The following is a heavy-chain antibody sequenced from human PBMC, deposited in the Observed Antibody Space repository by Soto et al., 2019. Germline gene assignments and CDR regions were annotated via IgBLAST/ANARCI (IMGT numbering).Heavy chain of an antibody. J-gene: IGHJ4*02. CDR1: GFSFTSYW. CDR3: VTDYDAKGWGTY. D-gene: IGHD3-16*01. CDR2: INEDGSEK. Sequence: EVQLVESGGGLVQPGGSLRLSCAASGFSFTSYWMDWVRQAPGKGLEWVAMINEDGSEKYYVDSVKGRFTISRDNAKNSLYQEMDSLRAENTDVYYCVTDYDAKGWGTYWGQGDLVTVSS. V-gene: IGHV3-7*04.